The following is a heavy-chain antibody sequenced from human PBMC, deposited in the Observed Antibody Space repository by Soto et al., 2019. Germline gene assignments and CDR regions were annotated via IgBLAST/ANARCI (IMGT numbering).Heavy chain of an antibody. Sequence: QVQVVQSGAEVRKPGASVKVSCKASGHTFSGHHMHWVRQAPGQGLEWMGLINLDNGDTIYAQKFQGRVTTTRDTSITTAYMDLSGLRSEVTAVYYCGLEPTGTGGLPYSGQGTLVTVSS. J-gene: IGHJ1*01. CDR3: GLEPTGTGGLPY. D-gene: IGHD2-8*02. CDR1: GHTFSGHH. V-gene: IGHV1-2*02. CDR2: INLDNGDT.